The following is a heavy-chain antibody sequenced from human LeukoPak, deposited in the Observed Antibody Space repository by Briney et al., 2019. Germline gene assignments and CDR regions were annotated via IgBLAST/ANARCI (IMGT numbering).Heavy chain of an antibody. J-gene: IGHJ6*03. CDR2: IRYDGSNK. V-gene: IGHV3-30*02. Sequence: GGSLRLSCAASGLTFRSYGMHWVRQAPGKGLEWVTFIRYDGSNKYYTDSVKGRFTISRDNSKNTLYLQMNSLRTEDTAVYYCAKDSYYYIDVWGKGTTVTVSS. CDR3: AKDSYYYIDV. CDR1: GLTFRSYG.